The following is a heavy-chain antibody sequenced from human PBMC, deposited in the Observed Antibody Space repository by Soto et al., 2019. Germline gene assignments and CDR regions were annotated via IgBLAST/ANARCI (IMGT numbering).Heavy chain of an antibody. J-gene: IGHJ6*02. V-gene: IGHV4-34*01. D-gene: IGHD3-3*01. CDR3: ARGRERITIFGVRTKDYYYGMDV. CDR1: GGSFSGYY. Sequence: SETLSPTCAVYGGSFSGYYWSWIRQPPGKGLEWIGEINHSGSTNYNPSLKSRVTISVDTSKNQFSLKLSSVTAADTAVYYCARGRERITIFGVRTKDYYYGMDVWGQGTTVTVSS. CDR2: INHSGST.